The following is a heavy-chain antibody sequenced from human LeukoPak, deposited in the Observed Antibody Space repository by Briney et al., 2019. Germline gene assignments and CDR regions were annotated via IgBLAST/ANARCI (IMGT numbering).Heavy chain of an antibody. CDR2: ISYDGSNK. Sequence: PGGSLRLSCEASGFTFSSYGMHWVRQAPGKGLEWVAVISYDGSNKYHVDSVKGRFTISRDNSKNTLYLQMNTLRAEDTAVYYCASFDSSGWHYFDYWGQGTLVTVSA. CDR3: ASFDSSGWHYFDY. V-gene: IGHV3-30*03. CDR1: GFTFSSYG. D-gene: IGHD6-19*01. J-gene: IGHJ4*02.